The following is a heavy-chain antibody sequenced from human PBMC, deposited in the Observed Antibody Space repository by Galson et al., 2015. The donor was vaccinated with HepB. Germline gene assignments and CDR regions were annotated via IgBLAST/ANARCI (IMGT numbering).Heavy chain of an antibody. Sequence: TLSLTCTVSGGSISSGGYYWSWIRQHPGKGLEWIGYIYYSGSTYYNPSLKSRVTISVDTSKNQFSLKLSSVTAADTAVYYCARAPLGYCSGGSCHPFFDYWGQGTLVTVSS. D-gene: IGHD2-15*01. CDR3: ARAPLGYCSGGSCHPFFDY. V-gene: IGHV4-31*03. CDR1: GGSISSGGYY. CDR2: IYYSGST. J-gene: IGHJ4*02.